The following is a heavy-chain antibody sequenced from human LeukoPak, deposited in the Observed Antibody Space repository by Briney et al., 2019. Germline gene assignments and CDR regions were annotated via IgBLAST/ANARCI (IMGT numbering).Heavy chain of an antibody. J-gene: IGHJ5*02. CDR1: GYTFTTYG. Sequence: ASVKVSCKASGYTFTTYGINWLRQAPGQGLEWMGWISPHNGDTNYAQKLQGRVTMTTDTSTSTAYMELSRLRSDDTAVYYCARGEDWFDPWGQGTLVTVSS. CDR2: ISPHNGDT. V-gene: IGHV1-18*01. CDR3: ARGEDWFDP.